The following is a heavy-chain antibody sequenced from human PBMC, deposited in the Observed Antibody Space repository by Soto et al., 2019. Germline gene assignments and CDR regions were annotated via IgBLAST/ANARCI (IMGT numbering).Heavy chain of an antibody. D-gene: IGHD2-15*01. CDR3: GKVLVGATGHTDSDS. CDR1: GGSIYRSGYY. CDR2: TDYNGVT. J-gene: IGHJ4*02. Sequence: SETLSLTCTVSGGSIYRSGYYWGWIRQPPGRGLEWIGNTDYNGVTYSNPSLKSRVTISRDTSKNQFSLKLTSVTAADTALYYCGKVLVGATGHTDSDSWGPGTLVTAPQ. V-gene: IGHV4-39*01.